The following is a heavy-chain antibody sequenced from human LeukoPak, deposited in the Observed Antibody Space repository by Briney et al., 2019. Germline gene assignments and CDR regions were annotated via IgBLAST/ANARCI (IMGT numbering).Heavy chain of an antibody. V-gene: IGHV3-30*04. CDR1: GFTFSSYA. CDR3: ARDRRAPRYYYYMDV. Sequence: GGSLRLSCAASGFTFSSYAMHWVRQAPGKGLEWVAVISYDGSNKYYADSVKGRLTISRDNSKNTLYLQMNSLRAEDTAVYYCARDRRAPRYYYYMDVWGKGTTVTVSS. CDR2: ISYDGSNK. J-gene: IGHJ6*03.